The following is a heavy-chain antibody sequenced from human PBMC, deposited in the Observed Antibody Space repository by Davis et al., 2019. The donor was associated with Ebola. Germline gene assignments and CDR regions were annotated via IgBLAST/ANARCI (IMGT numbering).Heavy chain of an antibody. J-gene: IGHJ5*02. CDR1: GYTFTGYY. Sequence: ASVQVSCKASGYTFTGYYMHWVRQAPGQGLEWMGWINPNSGGTNYAQKFQERVTMTRDTSISTAYMELSRLRSDDTAVYYCARAGGLTNWFDPWGQGTLVTVSS. CDR2: INPNSGGT. D-gene: IGHD3-16*01. V-gene: IGHV1-2*02. CDR3: ARAGGLTNWFDP.